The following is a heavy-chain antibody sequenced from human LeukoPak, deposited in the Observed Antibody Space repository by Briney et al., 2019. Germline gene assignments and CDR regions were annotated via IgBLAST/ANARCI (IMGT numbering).Heavy chain of an antibody. Sequence: AGSLRLSCAASGFTVSSNYMNWVRQAPGKGLEWVSVIYSGNITYYADSVKGRVSISRDNSKNTLYLQVNSLRAEDTAVYYCARGSDYYGSGSYYNLVDYWGQGTLVTVSS. CDR1: GFTVSSNY. CDR2: IYSGNIT. V-gene: IGHV3-66*01. CDR3: ARGSDYYGSGSYYNLVDY. D-gene: IGHD3-10*01. J-gene: IGHJ4*02.